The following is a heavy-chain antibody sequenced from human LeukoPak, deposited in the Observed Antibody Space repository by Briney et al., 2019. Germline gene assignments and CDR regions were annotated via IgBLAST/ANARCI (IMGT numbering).Heavy chain of an antibody. CDR3: SRGQRITLGRDVKYYFDY. V-gene: IGHV3-49*04. Sequence: GGSLRLSCTTSGFAFSASAMSWVRQAPGKGLEWVGFIRSRTYTGTADYAAPVEGRFSISRDDSKGIAYLHMNSLKTEDTAVYYCSRGQRITLGRDVKYYFDYWGPGTLVTVSS. J-gene: IGHJ4*02. CDR1: GFAFSASA. D-gene: IGHD3-10*01. CDR2: IRSRTYTGTA.